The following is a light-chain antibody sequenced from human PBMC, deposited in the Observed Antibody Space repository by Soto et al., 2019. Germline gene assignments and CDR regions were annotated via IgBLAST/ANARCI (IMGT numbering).Light chain of an antibody. CDR3: SSDTPTTPLI. V-gene: IGLV2-14*01. CDR2: EIN. J-gene: IGLJ2*01. Sequence: QSALTQPASVSGSPGQSITISCTGTSSDIGTYNFVSWYQQHPGKAPKLLIHEINNRPSGVSIRFSGSKSGNTASLTISGLQAEDEADYYCSSDTPTTPLIFGGGTQLTLL. CDR1: SSDIGTYNF.